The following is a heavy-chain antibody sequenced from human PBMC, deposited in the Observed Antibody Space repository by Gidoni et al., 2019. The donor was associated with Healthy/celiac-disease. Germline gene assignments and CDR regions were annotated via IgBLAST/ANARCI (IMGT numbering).Heavy chain of an antibody. CDR1: GGSISSYY. V-gene: IGHV4-59*01. Sequence: QVQLQESGPGLVKPSATLSLTCTVSGGSISSYYWSWIRQPPGKGLEWIGYIYYSGSTNYNPSLKSRVTISVDTSKNQFSLKLSSVTAADTAVYYCARGGVYYYGMDVWGQGTTVTVSS. CDR3: ARGGVYYYGMDV. D-gene: IGHD2-8*01. CDR2: IYYSGST. J-gene: IGHJ6*02.